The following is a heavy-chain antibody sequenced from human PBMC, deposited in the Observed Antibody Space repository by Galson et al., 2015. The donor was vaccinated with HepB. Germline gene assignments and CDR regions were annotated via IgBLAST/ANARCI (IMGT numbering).Heavy chain of an antibody. V-gene: IGHV1-8*01. J-gene: IGHJ3*02. Sequence: SVKVSCKASGYTFTSYAINWVRQATGQGLEWMGWMNPNNGNTGYAQKFQGRFTMTRDTSISTAYMELSSLRSEDTAVYYCARYPITMVRGVKNAFDIWGQGTMVTVSS. CDR2: MNPNNGNT. CDR3: ARYPITMVRGVKNAFDI. CDR1: GYTFTSYA. D-gene: IGHD3-10*01.